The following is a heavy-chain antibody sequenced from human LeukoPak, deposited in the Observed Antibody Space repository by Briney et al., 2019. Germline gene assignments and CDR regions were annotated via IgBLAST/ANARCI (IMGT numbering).Heavy chain of an antibody. J-gene: IGHJ4*02. CDR3: ARDVSGSYHY. CDR1: GGSISSYY. D-gene: IGHD1-26*01. V-gene: IGHV4-59*01. CDR2: IYYSGST. Sequence: PSKTLSLTCTVSGGSISSYYWSWIRQPPGKGLEWIGYIYYSGSTNYNPSLKSRVTISVDTSKNQFSLKLSSVTAADTAVYYCARDVSGSYHYWGQGTLVTVSS.